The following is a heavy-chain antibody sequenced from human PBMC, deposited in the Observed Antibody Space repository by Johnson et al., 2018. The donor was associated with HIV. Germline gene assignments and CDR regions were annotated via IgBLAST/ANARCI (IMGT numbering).Heavy chain of an antibody. J-gene: IGHJ3*02. V-gene: IGHV3-52*01. Sequence: VQLVESGGGVVQPGGSLRLSCAASGFTFSSSWMHWVCQAPEKGLEWVADIKCDGSEKYYVDSVKGRLTISRDNAKNSLYLQVNSLRAEDTAVYYCARGITRIVGVKGDAFDIWGQGTMVTVSS. CDR1: GFTFSSSW. CDR3: ARGITRIVGVKGDAFDI. CDR2: IKCDGSEK. D-gene: IGHD3-22*01.